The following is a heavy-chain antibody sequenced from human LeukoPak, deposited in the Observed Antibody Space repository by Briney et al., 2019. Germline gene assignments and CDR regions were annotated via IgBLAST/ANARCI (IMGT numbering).Heavy chain of an antibody. J-gene: IGHJ4*02. V-gene: IGHV1-69*05. CDR2: TIPIFGTA. CDR1: GGTFSSYA. CDR3: AGIAVAAPYYFDY. Sequence: ASVTVSCKASGGTFSSYAISWVRQAPGQGLEWMGRTIPIFGTASYAQKFQGRVTITTDESTSTAYMELSSLRSEDTAVYYCAGIAVAAPYYFDYWGQGTLVTVSS. D-gene: IGHD6-19*01.